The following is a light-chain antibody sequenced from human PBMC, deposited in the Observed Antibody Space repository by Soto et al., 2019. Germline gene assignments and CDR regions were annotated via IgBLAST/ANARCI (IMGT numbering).Light chain of an antibody. Sequence: DIVMTQSPLSLPVTPGEPASISCRSSQSLLHSNGYNYLDWYLQKPGQSPQLLIYLGSNRASGVPDRFSGSGSGIDFTLKISRVEAEDVGVYYCMQALQSPLTFGGGTKVDIK. CDR1: QSLLHSNGYNY. CDR2: LGS. CDR3: MQALQSPLT. V-gene: IGKV2-28*01. J-gene: IGKJ4*01.